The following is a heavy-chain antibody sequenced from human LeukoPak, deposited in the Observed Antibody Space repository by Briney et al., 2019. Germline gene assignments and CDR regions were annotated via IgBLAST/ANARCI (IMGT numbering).Heavy chain of an antibody. V-gene: IGHV4-38-2*02. Sequence: PSETLSLTCAVSGYSISSGYYWGWIRQPPGKGLEWIGTIYHSGDTYYNPSLKSRLTISVDTSKNQFSLRLTSVAAADTAVYYCARDRGRATYSSSSDYWGQGTLVTGSS. CDR3: ARDRGRATYSSSSDY. CDR1: GYSISSGYY. D-gene: IGHD6-6*01. CDR2: IYHSGDT. J-gene: IGHJ4*02.